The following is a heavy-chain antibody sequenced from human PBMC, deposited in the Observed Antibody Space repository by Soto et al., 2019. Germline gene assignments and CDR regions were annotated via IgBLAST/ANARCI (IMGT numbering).Heavy chain of an antibody. CDR3: AREGDDYGDYKRAFDI. CDR2: ISTTSTYI. Sequence: EVQLVESGGGLVKPGGSLRLSCEASGFTFRSYSMNWVRPAPGKGLEWVSSISTTSTYIYYGDSVKGRFTISRDNAKNSLFLQMNSLRAEDTAIYYCAREGDDYGDYKRAFDIWGQGTTVTVSS. CDR1: GFTFRSYS. V-gene: IGHV3-21*01. J-gene: IGHJ3*02. D-gene: IGHD4-17*01.